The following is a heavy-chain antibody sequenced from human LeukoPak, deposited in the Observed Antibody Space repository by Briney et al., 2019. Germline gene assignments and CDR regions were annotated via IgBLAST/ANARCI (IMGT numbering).Heavy chain of an antibody. J-gene: IGHJ4*02. V-gene: IGHV1-69*04. D-gene: IGHD3-3*01. CDR1: GGTFSSYT. Sequence: SVKVSCKASGGTFSSYTISWVRQAPGQGLEWMGRIIPILGIANYAQKFQGRVTITADKSTSTAYMELSSLRSEDTAVYYCARDLEDYDFWSGYYAGDYWGQGTLVTVSS. CDR3: ARDLEDYDFWSGYYAGDY. CDR2: IIPILGIA.